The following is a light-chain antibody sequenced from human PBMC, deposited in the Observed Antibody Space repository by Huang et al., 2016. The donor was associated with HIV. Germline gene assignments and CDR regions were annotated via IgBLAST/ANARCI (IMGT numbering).Light chain of an antibody. J-gene: IGKJ2*01. V-gene: IGKV1-39*01. CDR1: QSISSY. Sequence: DIQMTQSPSSLSASVGDRVTIACRASQSISSYLNWYQQKPGKAPKLLIYAASSLQSGVPSRFGGSGSGTDFTLTISNLQPEDFATYYCQQSYSTPYTFGQGTKLEIK. CDR2: AAS. CDR3: QQSYSTPYT.